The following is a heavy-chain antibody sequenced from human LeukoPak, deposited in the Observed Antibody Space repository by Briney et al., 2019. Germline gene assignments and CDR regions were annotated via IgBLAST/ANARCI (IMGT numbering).Heavy chain of an antibody. D-gene: IGHD3-10*01. J-gene: IGHJ4*02. CDR1: GFTLSSYA. CDR2: ISGSGGST. V-gene: IGHV3-23*01. CDR3: AKDQRGNFDY. Sequence: PGGSLRLSCAASGFTLSSYAMSWVRRAPGKGLEWVSAISGSGGSTYYADSVKGRFTISRDNSKNTLYLQMNSLRAEDTAVYYCAKDQRGNFDYWGQGTLVTVSS.